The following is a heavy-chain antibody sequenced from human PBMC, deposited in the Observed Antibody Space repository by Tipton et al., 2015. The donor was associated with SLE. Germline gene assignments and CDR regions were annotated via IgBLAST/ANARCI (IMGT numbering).Heavy chain of an antibody. CDR1: GFTFSSYW. J-gene: IGHJ4*02. D-gene: IGHD7-27*01. CDR3: ARGCSLKTGFFDY. Sequence: GSLRLSCAASGFTFSSYWMSRVRQAPGKGLEWVANIKQDGSEKYYVDSVKGRFTISRDNAKNSLYLQMNSLRAEDTAVYYCARGCSLKTGFFDYWGQGTLVTVSS. CDR2: IKQDGSEK. V-gene: IGHV3-7*01.